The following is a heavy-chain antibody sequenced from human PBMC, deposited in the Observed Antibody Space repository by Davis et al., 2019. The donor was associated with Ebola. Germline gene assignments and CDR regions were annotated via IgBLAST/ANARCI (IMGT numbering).Heavy chain of an antibody. D-gene: IGHD5-12*01. CDR1: AGSVSSYY. J-gene: IGHJ4*02. CDR2: IYYSGST. CDR3: AGLYRGYAPRTPYFDY. Sequence: LTLSCTVSAGSVSSYYWSWLRQPPGKGLEWIGYIYYSGSTNYNPSLKSRVTISVDTSKNQFSLKLSSVTAADTAVYYCAGLYRGYAPRTPYFDYWGQGTLVTVSS. V-gene: IGHV4-59*08.